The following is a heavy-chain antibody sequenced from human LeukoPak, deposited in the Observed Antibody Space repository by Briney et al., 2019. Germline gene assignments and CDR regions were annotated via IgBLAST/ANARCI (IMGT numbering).Heavy chain of an antibody. D-gene: IGHD6-6*01. Sequence: SETLSLTCTVSGGSISGYYWSWIRQAPGKGLEWIGYIHYSGSTNYNPSLKSRVTITVDTSKSQFSLKVSSVTAADTAVYYCARGIKIEYSSSSRNWYFDLWGRGTLVTVSS. V-gene: IGHV4-59*08. J-gene: IGHJ2*01. CDR2: IHYSGST. CDR1: GGSISGYY. CDR3: ARGIKIEYSSSSRNWYFDL.